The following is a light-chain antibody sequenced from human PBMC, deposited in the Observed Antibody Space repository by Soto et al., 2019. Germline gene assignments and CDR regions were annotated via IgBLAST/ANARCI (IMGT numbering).Light chain of an antibody. CDR3: QQYIHWPWT. CDR2: GAS. J-gene: IGKJ1*01. Sequence: EIGMTQSPIPPFVSPGERATLSCRASQSISRNLAWYQQRPGQAPRLLISGASDRATGIPARFSGSGSETEFTLTISSLQSEDFAVYFCQQYIHWPWTFGQGTKVDIK. CDR1: QSISRN. V-gene: IGKV3-15*01.